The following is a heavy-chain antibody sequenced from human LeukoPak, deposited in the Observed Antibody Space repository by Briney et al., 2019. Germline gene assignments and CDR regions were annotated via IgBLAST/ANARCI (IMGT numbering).Heavy chain of an antibody. D-gene: IGHD2-21*02. V-gene: IGHV1-69*05. Sequence: ASVKVSCKASGGTFSSYAISWVRQAPGQGLEWMGRIIPIFGTANYAQKFQGRVTITTDESTSTAYMELSSLRSEDTAVYCCARDGGTRAYCGGDCGPYYYYYYYMDVWGKGTTVTVSS. CDR3: ARDGGTRAYCGGDCGPYYYYYYYMDV. CDR1: GGTFSSYA. J-gene: IGHJ6*03. CDR2: IIPIFGTA.